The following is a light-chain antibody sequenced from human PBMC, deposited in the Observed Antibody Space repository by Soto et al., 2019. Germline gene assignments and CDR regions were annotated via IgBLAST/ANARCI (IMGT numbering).Light chain of an antibody. V-gene: IGKV3-20*01. CDR2: GAS. CDR3: QQYSSSPWT. CDR1: QSVSSSY. Sequence: EIVLTHSPGTLSLYPGERATLSCRASQSVSSSYLAWYQQKPGQAPRLLIYGASSRANGIPDRFSGSGSGTDFTLTISRLEPEDFAVYYRQQYSSSPWTFGQGTKVDIK. J-gene: IGKJ1*01.